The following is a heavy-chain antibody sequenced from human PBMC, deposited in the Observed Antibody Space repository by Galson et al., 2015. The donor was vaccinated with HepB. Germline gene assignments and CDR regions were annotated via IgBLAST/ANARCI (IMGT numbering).Heavy chain of an antibody. J-gene: IGHJ4*02. CDR2: ITPMFGTA. D-gene: IGHD6-13*01. Sequence: SVKVSCKASGGTFGTYTINWVRQAPGQRLEWMGGITPMFGTANYAQKFQGRVLITADESASTAYMELSSLRSEDTAVYYCAREGRAAPTNPVDYWGQGTQVTVSS. CDR1: GGTFGTYT. V-gene: IGHV1-69*13. CDR3: AREGRAAPTNPVDY.